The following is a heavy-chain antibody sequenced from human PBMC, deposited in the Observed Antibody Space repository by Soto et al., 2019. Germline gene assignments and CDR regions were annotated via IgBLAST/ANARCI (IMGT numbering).Heavy chain of an antibody. CDR1: GYTFTSYG. CDR3: ARDRIPWYSSSSAAWWFDP. D-gene: IGHD6-6*01. Sequence: ASVKVSCKASGYTFTSYGISWVRQTPGQGLEWMGWISAYNGNTNYAQKLQGRVTMTTDTSTSTAYMELRSLRSDGTAVYYCARDRIPWYSSSSAAWWFDPWGQGTLVTVSS. V-gene: IGHV1-18*04. J-gene: IGHJ5*02. CDR2: ISAYNGNT.